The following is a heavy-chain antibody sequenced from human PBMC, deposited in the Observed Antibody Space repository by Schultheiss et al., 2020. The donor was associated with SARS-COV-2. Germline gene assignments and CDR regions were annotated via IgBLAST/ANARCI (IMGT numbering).Heavy chain of an antibody. V-gene: IGHV3-23*01. CDR1: GFTFSSYA. CDR3: ARQYSGSLDP. CDR2: ISGGST. Sequence: GGSLRLSCAASGFTFSSYAMSWVRQAPGKGLEWVSSISGGSTYYADSVKGRFTISRDNSKNTLYLQMNSLRAEDTAVYYCARQYSGSLDPWGQGTLVTVSS. J-gene: IGHJ5*02. D-gene: IGHD1-26*01.